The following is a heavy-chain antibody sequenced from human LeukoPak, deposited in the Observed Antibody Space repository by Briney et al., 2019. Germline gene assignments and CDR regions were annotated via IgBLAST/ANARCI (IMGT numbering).Heavy chain of an antibody. Sequence: GGSLRLSCAASGFTFDDYAMHWVRQTPGKGLEWVSGISWNSDSINYADSVKGRFTISRGNAKNSLYLQMNSLRAEDTALYYCATGYCSSTSCFYFDYWGQGALVTVSS. D-gene: IGHD2-2*01. CDR3: ATGYCSSTSCFYFDY. CDR2: ISWNSDSI. J-gene: IGHJ4*02. CDR1: GFTFDDYA. V-gene: IGHV3-9*01.